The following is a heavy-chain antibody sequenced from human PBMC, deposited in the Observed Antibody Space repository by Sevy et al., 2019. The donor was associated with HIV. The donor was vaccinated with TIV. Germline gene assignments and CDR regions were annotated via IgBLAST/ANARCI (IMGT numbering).Heavy chain of an antibody. Sequence: GGSLRLSCAASGFTFSSYAMHWVRQAPGKGLEWVAVISYDGSNKYYADSVKGRFTISRDNSKNTLYLQMNSLRAEDTAVYYCARDQHDYGGNLRTGWFDPWGRGTLVTVSS. CDR3: ARDQHDYGGNLRTGWFDP. D-gene: IGHD4-17*01. CDR1: GFTFSSYA. V-gene: IGHV3-30-3*01. CDR2: ISYDGSNK. J-gene: IGHJ5*02.